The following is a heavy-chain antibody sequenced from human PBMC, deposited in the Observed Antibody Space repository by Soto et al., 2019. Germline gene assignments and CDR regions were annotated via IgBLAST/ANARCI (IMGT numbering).Heavy chain of an antibody. V-gene: IGHV2-5*02. J-gene: IGHJ4*02. CDR2: IYWDDDT. CDR3: AHIVVAGLGYYFDY. CDR1: GFSLSSTRMA. Sequence: QITLKESGPTLVKPTQPLTLTCTFSGFSLSSTRMAVGWFRQPPGKALEWLQLIYWDDDTRHSPFLKSTLTITKNTTKNQVVLTMSNMDPVDTARYYWAHIVVAGLGYYFDYWGQGTLVTVSS. D-gene: IGHD6-19*01.